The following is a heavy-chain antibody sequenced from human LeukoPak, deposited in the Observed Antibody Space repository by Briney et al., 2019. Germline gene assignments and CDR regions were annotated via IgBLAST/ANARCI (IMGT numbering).Heavy chain of an antibody. Sequence: GESLKISCKASGYSFTSYWIAWVRQMPGKGLEWMEIIYPGDSDTTYSPSFQGQVTISADKSISTAYLQWSSLKASDTAIYYCARRLKNSRGIDYWGQGTLVTVSS. V-gene: IGHV5-51*01. CDR3: ARRLKNSRGIDY. CDR2: IYPGDSDT. CDR1: GYSFTSYW. D-gene: IGHD1-7*01. J-gene: IGHJ4*02.